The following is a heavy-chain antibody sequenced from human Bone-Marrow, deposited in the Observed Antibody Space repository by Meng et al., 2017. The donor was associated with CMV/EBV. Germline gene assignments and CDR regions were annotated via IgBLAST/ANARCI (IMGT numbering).Heavy chain of an antibody. D-gene: IGHD3-22*01. CDR2: ISAYNGNT. CDR1: GYTFTSYG. J-gene: IGHJ3*02. Sequence: ASVKVSCKASGYTFTSYGISWVRQAPGQGLEWMGWISAYNGNTNYAQKLQGRVTMTTDTSTSTAYMELRSLRSDDTAVYYCARDYLGADSSGYHEPDNAFDIWGQGTMVTVSS. CDR3: ARDYLGADSSGYHEPDNAFDI. V-gene: IGHV1-18*01.